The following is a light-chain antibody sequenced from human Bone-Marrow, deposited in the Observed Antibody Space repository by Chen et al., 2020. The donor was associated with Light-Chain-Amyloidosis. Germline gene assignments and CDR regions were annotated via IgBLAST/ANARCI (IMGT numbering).Light chain of an antibody. CDR2: KDS. CDR1: ALPKQY. J-gene: IGLJ3*02. Sequence: SYELTQPPSVSVSPGQTARITCSGDALPKQYAYWYQQKPGQAPVLVIYKDSERPSGIPEGFSGSRSGKTVTLTISGVQAEDEADYYRKSADSSDLGVYGGGTKLTV. CDR3: KSADSSDLGV. V-gene: IGLV3-25*03.